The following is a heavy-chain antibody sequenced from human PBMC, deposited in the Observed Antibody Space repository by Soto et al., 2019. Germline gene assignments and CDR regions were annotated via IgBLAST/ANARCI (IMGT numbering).Heavy chain of an antibody. Sequence: EVQLVESGGGLVQPGGSLRLSCAASGFTFSSYAMHWVRQAPGKGLEYVSAISSNGGSTYYANSVKGRFTISRDNSKNTLYLKMGSRRAENMAVYYCARDLQGAGYGYGQGYWGQGTLGTVSS. CDR1: GFTFSSYA. D-gene: IGHD5-18*01. V-gene: IGHV3-64*01. CDR2: ISSNGGST. CDR3: ARDLQGAGYGYGQGY. J-gene: IGHJ4*02.